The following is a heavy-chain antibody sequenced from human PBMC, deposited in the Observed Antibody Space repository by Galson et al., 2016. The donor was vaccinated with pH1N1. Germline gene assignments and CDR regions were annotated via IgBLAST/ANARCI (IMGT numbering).Heavy chain of an antibody. CDR1: GFTFTTYA. J-gene: IGHJ4*02. Sequence: SLRLSCAASGFTFTTYAMHWVRQAPGMGLEWVGVISDDGSKTWSRDSLKGRFIVSRDNSKSTLYLQMDSLRGEDSAVYYCTKANAGGTSYIIDYWGQGTLVTVSP. CDR2: ISDDGSKT. D-gene: IGHD1-26*01. V-gene: IGHV3-30*18. CDR3: TKANAGGTSYIIDY.